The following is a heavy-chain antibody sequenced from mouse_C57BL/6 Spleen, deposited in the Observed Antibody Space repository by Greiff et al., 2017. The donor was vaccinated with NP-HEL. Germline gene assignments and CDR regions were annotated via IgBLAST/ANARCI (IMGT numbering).Heavy chain of an antibody. V-gene: IGHV5-17*01. Sequence: DVKLVESGGGLVKPGGSLKLSCAASGFTFSDYGMHWVRQAPEKGLEWVAYISSGSSTIYYADTVKGRFTISRDNAKNTLFLQMTSLRSEDTAMYYCARNSRAWFAYWGQGTLVTVSA. CDR3: ARNSRAWFAY. CDR1: GFTFSDYG. J-gene: IGHJ3*01. CDR2: ISSGSSTI.